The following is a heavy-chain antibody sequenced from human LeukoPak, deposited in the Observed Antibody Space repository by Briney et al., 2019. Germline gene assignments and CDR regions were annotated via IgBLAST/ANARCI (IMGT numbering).Heavy chain of an antibody. D-gene: IGHD5-18*01. CDR1: GGSISSGSYY. CDR2: IYTSGST. Sequence: SETLSLTCTVSGGSISSGSYYWSWIRQPAGKGLEWIGRIYTSGSTNYNPSLKSRVTISVDTSKNQFSLKLSSVTAAGTAVYYCARESLYSYGFNWGQGTLVTVSS. CDR3: ARESLYSYGFN. V-gene: IGHV4-61*02. J-gene: IGHJ4*02.